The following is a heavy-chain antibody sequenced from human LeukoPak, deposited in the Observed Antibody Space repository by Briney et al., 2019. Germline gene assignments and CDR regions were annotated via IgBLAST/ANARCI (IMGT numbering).Heavy chain of an antibody. CDR2: ISSSGNTV. D-gene: IGHD3-22*01. Sequence: PGGSLRLSCVASGFTFSSYEMNWVRQAPGKGLEWVSYISSSGNTVYYADSVKGRFTISRDNAKNSLYLQMNSLRAEDTAVYYCARAKLYYYDSSGYYSGFDYWGQGTLVTVSS. CDR1: GFTFSSYE. V-gene: IGHV3-48*03. J-gene: IGHJ4*02. CDR3: ARAKLYYYDSSGYYSGFDY.